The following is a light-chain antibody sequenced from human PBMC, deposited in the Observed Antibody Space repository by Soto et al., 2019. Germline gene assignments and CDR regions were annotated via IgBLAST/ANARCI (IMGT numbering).Light chain of an antibody. CDR2: EVS. V-gene: IGLV2-8*01. CDR1: SSDVGGYNY. Sequence: QYALTQPPFASGSPGQSVTISCTGTSSDVGGYNYVSWYQQHPGKAPKLMIYEVSKRPSGVPDRFSGSKSGNTASLTVSGLQAEDEADYYCSSYAGSNNLVFGGGTQLTVL. J-gene: IGLJ2*01. CDR3: SSYAGSNNLV.